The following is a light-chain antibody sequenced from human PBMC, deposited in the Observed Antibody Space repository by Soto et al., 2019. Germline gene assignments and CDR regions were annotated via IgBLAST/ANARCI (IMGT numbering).Light chain of an antibody. J-gene: IGLJ2*01. CDR2: DVS. CDR3: TSYTSRNTLV. V-gene: IGLV2-14*01. CDR1: GSDIGGYNY. Sequence: QSVLTQPASVSGSPGQSITISCTGTGSDIGGYNYVSWYQQHPGRAPKLMIRDVSNRPSGVSNRFSASKSGNTAFLAISGLQADDEADYYCTSYTSRNTLVFGGGTKLTVL.